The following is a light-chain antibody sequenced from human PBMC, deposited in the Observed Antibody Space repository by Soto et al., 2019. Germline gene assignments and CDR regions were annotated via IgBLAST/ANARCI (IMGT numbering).Light chain of an antibody. V-gene: IGKV3-15*01. CDR2: GAS. J-gene: IGKJ1*01. Sequence: EIVMTKSPATLSVSPGQRATLSCRASQRINSNLVWYQQKPGQARRLLIYGASTGATGIPGRFSGSGSGTEFTLTISSLQSEDFAVYYCQQYQNWWTSGQGTKVDIK. CDR1: QRINSN. CDR3: QQYQNWWT.